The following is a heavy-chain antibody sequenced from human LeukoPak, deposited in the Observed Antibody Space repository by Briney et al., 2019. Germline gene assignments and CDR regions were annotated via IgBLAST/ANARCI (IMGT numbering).Heavy chain of an antibody. V-gene: IGHV3-21*04. J-gene: IGHJ4*02. D-gene: IGHD3-10*01. CDR2: ISSSSSYI. CDR3: AKDRRAGSYDY. CDR1: GFTFGSYA. Sequence: GGSLRLSCVASGFTFGSYAMHWVRQAPGKGLEWVSSISSSSSYIYYADSVKGRFTISRDNSKNTLYLQMNSLRAEDTAVYYCAKDRRAGSYDYWGQGTLVTVSS.